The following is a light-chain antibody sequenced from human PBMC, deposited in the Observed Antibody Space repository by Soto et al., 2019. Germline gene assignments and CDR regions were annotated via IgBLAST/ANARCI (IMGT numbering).Light chain of an antibody. V-gene: IGKV1-8*01. Sequence: AIRMTQSPSSLSAPTGDRVTITCRASQGISSYLAWYQQKPGKAPKLLIYAASTLQSGVPSRFSGSGSGTDFTLTISCLQSEDFAPYYCQQYYSYPRTFGPGTKVDIK. J-gene: IGKJ3*01. CDR2: AAS. CDR3: QQYYSYPRT. CDR1: QGISSY.